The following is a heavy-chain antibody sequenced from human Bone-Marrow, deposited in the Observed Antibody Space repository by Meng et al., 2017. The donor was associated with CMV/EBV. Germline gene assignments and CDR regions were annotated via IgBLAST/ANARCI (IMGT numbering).Heavy chain of an antibody. CDR2: IWYDGSNK. CDR1: GFTFTNYG. D-gene: IGHD4-23*01. V-gene: IGHV3-33*01. Sequence: GESLKISCAASGFTFTNYGMHWVRQAPGKGLEWVAVIWYDGSNKDYADSVKGRFTISRDNSKNTLYLQMNSLRAEDTAVYYCARDEDYGGNLDYWGQGTLVTVSS. CDR3: ARDEDYGGNLDY. J-gene: IGHJ4*02.